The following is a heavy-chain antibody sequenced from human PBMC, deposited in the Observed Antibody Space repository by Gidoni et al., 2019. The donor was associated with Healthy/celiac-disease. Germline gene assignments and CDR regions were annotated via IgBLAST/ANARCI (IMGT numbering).Heavy chain of an antibody. D-gene: IGHD3-22*01. V-gene: IGHV1-18*01. CDR1: GYTFTSYG. CDR3: ARDPRITMIVVVIRDDAFDI. Sequence: QVQLVQSGAEVNKPGASVKVSCKASGYTFTSYGISWVRQAPGQGLEWMGWISAYNGNTNYAQKLQGRVTMTTDTSTSTAYMELRSLRSDDTAVYYCARDPRITMIVVVIRDDAFDIWGQGTMVTVSS. CDR2: ISAYNGNT. J-gene: IGHJ3*02.